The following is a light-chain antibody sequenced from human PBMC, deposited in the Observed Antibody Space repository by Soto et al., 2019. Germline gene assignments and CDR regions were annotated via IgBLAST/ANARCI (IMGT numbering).Light chain of an antibody. V-gene: IGLV2-14*03. Sequence: QSALTQPASVSGSPGQSITISCTGTSSDVGYYNYVSWYQQHTGKAPKLMIYDVRYRPSGVSDRFSGSKSGNTASLTLSGLQAEDEADYYCSSYARSSTLVFGTGTKVTVL. CDR2: DVR. J-gene: IGLJ1*01. CDR1: SSDVGYYNY. CDR3: SSYARSSTLV.